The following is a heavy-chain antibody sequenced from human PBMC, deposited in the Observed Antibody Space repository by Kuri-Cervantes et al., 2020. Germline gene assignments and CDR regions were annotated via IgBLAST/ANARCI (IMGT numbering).Heavy chain of an antibody. CDR3: ARDRGYDFWSGYRVYYYYYMDV. CDR1: GYTFTSYY. CDR2: INPSGGST. J-gene: IGHJ6*03. Sequence: ASVKVSCKASGYTFTSYYMHWVRQAPGQGLEWMGIINPSGGSTSYAQKFQGRVTMTRDTSTSTVYMELSSLRSEDTAVYYCARDRGYDFWSGYRVYYYYYMDVWGKGTTVTVSS. V-gene: IGHV1-46*01. D-gene: IGHD3-3*01.